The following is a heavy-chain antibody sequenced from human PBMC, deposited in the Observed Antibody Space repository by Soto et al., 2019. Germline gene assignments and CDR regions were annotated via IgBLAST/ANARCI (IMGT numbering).Heavy chain of an antibody. CDR1: GFTFSNYA. CDR2: ISGSDGST. J-gene: IGHJ4*02. V-gene: IGHV3-23*01. D-gene: IGHD5-12*01. CDR3: AKERSSGYYFFDY. Sequence: EVQLLESGGGLVQPGGSLRLSCAASGFTFSNYAMSWVRQAPGEGLEWVSTISGSDGSTYYADSVKGRFTISRDISKNTLYLQMNSQRAEDTAIYYCAKERSSGYYFFDYWGQGTLVTVSS.